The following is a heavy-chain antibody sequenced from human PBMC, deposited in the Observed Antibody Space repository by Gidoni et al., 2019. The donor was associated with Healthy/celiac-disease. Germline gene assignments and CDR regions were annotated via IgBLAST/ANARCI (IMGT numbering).Heavy chain of an antibody. J-gene: IGHJ3*02. CDR3: ARDPTDANAFDI. Sequence: QVQLVASGGGVVQTGRSLRPSCAASGFPFSSYARHWVRQAPGKGLEWVAVISYDGSNKYYADSVKGRFTISRDNSKNTLYLQMNSLRAEDTAVYYCARDPTDANAFDIWGQGTMVTVSS. CDR2: ISYDGSNK. CDR1: GFPFSSYA. V-gene: IGHV3-30-3*01.